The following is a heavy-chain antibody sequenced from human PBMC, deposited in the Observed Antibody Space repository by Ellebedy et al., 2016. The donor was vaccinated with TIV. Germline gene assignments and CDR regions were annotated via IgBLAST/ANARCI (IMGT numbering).Heavy chain of an antibody. CDR1: GGSFSGYY. CDR2: INQSGRA. V-gene: IGHV4-34*01. CDR3: AEGRSGWYYFDY. D-gene: IGHD6-19*01. Sequence: SETLSLTCTVYGGSFSGYYYSWIRQPPGKGLEWIGEINQSGRATYNPSLKGRVTISVDMSKNQFSLRLTSVTAADTAVYYCAEGRSGWYYFDYWGQGILVTVS. J-gene: IGHJ4*02.